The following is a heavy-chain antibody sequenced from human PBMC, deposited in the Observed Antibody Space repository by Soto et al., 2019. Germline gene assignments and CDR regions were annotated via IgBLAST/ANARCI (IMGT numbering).Heavy chain of an antibody. J-gene: IGHJ6*03. D-gene: IGHD3-9*01. CDR1: GGSISSSSYY. Sequence: QLQLQESGPGLVKPSETLSLTCTVSGGSISSSSYYWGWIRQPPGKGLEWIGSIYYSGSTYYNPSLKSRVTISVDTSKNQFSLKLSSVTAADTAVYYCARSNDILTGYGHYYYYYMDVWGKGTTVTVSS. CDR3: ARSNDILTGYGHYYYYYMDV. CDR2: IYYSGST. V-gene: IGHV4-39*01.